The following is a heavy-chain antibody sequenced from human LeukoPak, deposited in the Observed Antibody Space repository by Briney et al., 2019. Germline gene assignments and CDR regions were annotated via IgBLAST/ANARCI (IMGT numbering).Heavy chain of an antibody. V-gene: IGHV1-69*05. J-gene: IGHJ4*02. CDR3: ARETPPGTRDQTKTYY. D-gene: IGHD1/OR15-1a*01. Sequence: VASVKVSCKASGGTFSSYAISWVRQAPGQGLEWMGRIIPIFGTANYAQKFQGRVTITTDESTSTAYMELSRLRYEDTAGSYCARETPPGTRDQTKTYYRGRGTLVTVSS. CDR1: GGTFSSYA. CDR2: IIPIFGTA.